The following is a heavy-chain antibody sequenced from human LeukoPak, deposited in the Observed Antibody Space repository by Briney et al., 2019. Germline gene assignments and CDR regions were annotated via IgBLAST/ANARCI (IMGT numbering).Heavy chain of an antibody. Sequence: SETLSLTCTVSGGSVISSGYYWAWIRQPPGEGLEWIGNIYYSGSTYYNPSLKSRVTISVDTSKNQFSLKLSSVTAADTAVYYCARINFGVVRGDFDYWGQGTLVTVSS. V-gene: IGHV4-39*01. CDR1: GGSVISSGYY. D-gene: IGHD3-3*01. CDR2: IYYSGST. J-gene: IGHJ4*02. CDR3: ARINFGVVRGDFDY.